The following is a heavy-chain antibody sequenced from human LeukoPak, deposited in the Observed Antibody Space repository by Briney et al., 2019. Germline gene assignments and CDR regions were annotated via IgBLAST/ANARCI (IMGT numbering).Heavy chain of an antibody. D-gene: IGHD4/OR15-4a*01. V-gene: IGHV3-23*01. J-gene: IGHJ4*02. CDR3: AKDLTMVTTIVDY. Sequence: GGSLRLSCAASGFTVSSNYMSWVRQAPGKGLEWVSGISGSGGSTSYADSVKGRFTISRDNSKNTLYLQMNSLRAEDTAVYYCAKDLTMVTTIVDYWGQGTLVTVSS. CDR1: GFTVSSNY. CDR2: ISGSGGST.